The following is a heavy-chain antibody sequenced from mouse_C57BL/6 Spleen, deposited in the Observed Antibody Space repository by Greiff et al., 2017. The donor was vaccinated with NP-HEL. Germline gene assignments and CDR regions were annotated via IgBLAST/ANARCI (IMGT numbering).Heavy chain of an antibody. CDR3: ALITTVVREYYFDY. CDR1: GYSITSGYY. CDR2: ISYDGSN. J-gene: IGHJ2*01. Sequence: EVQLQESGPGLVKPSQSLSLTCSVTGYSITSGYYWNWIRQFPGNKLEWMGYISYDGSNNYNPYLKNRISLTRDTSKNQCVLKLNSVTTEDTATYYCALITTVVREYYFDYWGQGTTLTVSS. D-gene: IGHD1-1*01. V-gene: IGHV3-6*01.